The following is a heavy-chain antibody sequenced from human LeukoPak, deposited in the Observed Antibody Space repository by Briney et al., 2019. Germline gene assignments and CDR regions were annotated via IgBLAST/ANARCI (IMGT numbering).Heavy chain of an antibody. J-gene: IGHJ4*02. CDR3: AKDRIAVAGIDY. Sequence: PGGSLRLSCAASGFTFSSYGMHWVRQAPGKGLEWVAFIRYDGSNKYYADSVKGRFTISRDNSKNTLYLQMNSLRAEDTAVYYCAKDRIAVAGIDYWGQGTLVTVSS. CDR1: GFTFSSYG. V-gene: IGHV3-30*02. D-gene: IGHD6-19*01. CDR2: IRYDGSNK.